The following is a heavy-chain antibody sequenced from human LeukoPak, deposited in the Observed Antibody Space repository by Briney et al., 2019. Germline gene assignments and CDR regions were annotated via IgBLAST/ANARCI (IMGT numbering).Heavy chain of an antibody. CDR3: ARDGDYDFWSGYPYYMDV. Sequence: SETLSLTCTVSGGPISSHYWSWIRQPPGKGLEWIGYIYYSGSTNCNPSLKSRVTISVDTSKNQFSLKLSSVTAADTAVYYCARDGDYDFWSGYPYYMDVWGKGTTVTVSS. CDR2: IYYSGST. J-gene: IGHJ6*03. V-gene: IGHV4-59*11. D-gene: IGHD3-3*01. CDR1: GGPISSHY.